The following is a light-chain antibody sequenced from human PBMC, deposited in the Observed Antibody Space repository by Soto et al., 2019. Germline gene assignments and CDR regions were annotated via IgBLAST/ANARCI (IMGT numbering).Light chain of an antibody. CDR2: QDS. V-gene: IGLV3-1*01. J-gene: IGLJ1*01. Sequence: SYELTQPPSVSVSPGQTASITCSGDKLGDKYACWYQQKPGQSPVLVIYQDSKRPSGIPERLSGSNSGNTATLTISGTQAMDEADYYCQAWDSSTAADVFGTGTKLTVL. CDR1: KLGDKY. CDR3: QAWDSSTAADV.